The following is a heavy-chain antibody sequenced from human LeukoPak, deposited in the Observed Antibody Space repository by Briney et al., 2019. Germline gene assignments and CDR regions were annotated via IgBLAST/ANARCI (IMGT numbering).Heavy chain of an antibody. V-gene: IGHV4-61*02. J-gene: IGHJ5*01. CDR2: IYTSGST. D-gene: IGHD3-10*01. CDR3: ARSRQASGLFNS. CDR1: GGSISSGSYY. Sequence: NPSETLSLTCTVSGGSISSGSYYWSWIRQPAGKGLEWIGRIYTSGSTNYNPSLKSRFTISVDRPKNQFFLNVTSLTAADTAVYYCARSRQASGLFNSWGQGTLVVVSS.